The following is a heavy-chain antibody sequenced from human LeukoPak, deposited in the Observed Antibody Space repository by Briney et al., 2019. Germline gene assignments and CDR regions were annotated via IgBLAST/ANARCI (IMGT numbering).Heavy chain of an antibody. Sequence: TGGSLRLSCAASGFTFSSYAMSWVRQAPGKGLEWVSAISGSGGSTYYADSVKGRFTISRDNSKNTLYLQMNSLRAEDTAVYYCAKETVAGTRARYLDYWGQGTLVTVSS. D-gene: IGHD6-19*01. V-gene: IGHV3-23*01. CDR1: GFTFSSYA. CDR3: AKETVAGTRARYLDY. J-gene: IGHJ4*02. CDR2: ISGSGGST.